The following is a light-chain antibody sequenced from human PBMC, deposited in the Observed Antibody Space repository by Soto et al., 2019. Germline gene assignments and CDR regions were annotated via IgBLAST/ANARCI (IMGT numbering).Light chain of an antibody. CDR1: QSVSSY. Sequence: EIVLRQSPATLSLSPGERATLSCRASQSVSSYLAWYQQKPGQAPRLLIYAASNRATGIPARFSGSGSGTDFTLTISSLEPEDFAVYYCQQRSNWTFGQGTKVEIK. V-gene: IGKV3-11*01. J-gene: IGKJ1*01. CDR2: AAS. CDR3: QQRSNWT.